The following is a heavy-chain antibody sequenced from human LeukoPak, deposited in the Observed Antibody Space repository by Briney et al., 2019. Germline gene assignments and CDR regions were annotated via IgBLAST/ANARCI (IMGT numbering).Heavy chain of an antibody. CDR2: ISGSGGST. Sequence: PGGSLRLSCAASGFTFSSYAMSWVRLAPGKGLEWVSAISGSGGSTYYADSVKGRFTISRDNSKNTLYLQMNSLRAEDTAVYYCATARRYYDYVWGSPTYYFDYWGQGTLVTVSS. V-gene: IGHV3-23*01. CDR1: GFTFSSYA. CDR3: ATARRYYDYVWGSPTYYFDY. D-gene: IGHD3-16*01. J-gene: IGHJ4*02.